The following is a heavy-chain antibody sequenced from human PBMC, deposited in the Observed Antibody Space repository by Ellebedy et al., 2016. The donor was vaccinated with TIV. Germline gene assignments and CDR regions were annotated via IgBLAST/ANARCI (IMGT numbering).Heavy chain of an antibody. CDR3: ARHPSVAGPGDV. CDR2: SRNKANSYTT. D-gene: IGHD6-19*01. CDR1: GFTFSDHY. Sequence: GESLKISCAASGFTFSDHYMDWVRQAPGKGLEWVGRSRNKANSYTTEYAASVKGRITISRDDSKNSVYLQLNSLKTEDTAVYYCARHPSVAGPGDVWGQGTTVTVSS. V-gene: IGHV3-72*01. J-gene: IGHJ6*02.